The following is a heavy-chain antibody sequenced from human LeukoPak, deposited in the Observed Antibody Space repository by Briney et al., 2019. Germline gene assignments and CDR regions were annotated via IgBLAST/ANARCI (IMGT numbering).Heavy chain of an antibody. V-gene: IGHV4-31*03. CDR2: IYYSGST. J-gene: IGHJ4*02. CDR1: GGSISSCGYY. Sequence: PSQTLSLTCTVSGGSISSCGYYWIWIRQHPGKGLEWIGYIYYSGSTYYNPSLKSRVTISVDTSKNQFSLKLSSVTAADTAVYYCARGSPYDPYYYDSSGSETPGGFDYWGQGTLVTVSS. CDR3: ARGSPYDPYYYDSSGSETPGGFDY. D-gene: IGHD3-22*01.